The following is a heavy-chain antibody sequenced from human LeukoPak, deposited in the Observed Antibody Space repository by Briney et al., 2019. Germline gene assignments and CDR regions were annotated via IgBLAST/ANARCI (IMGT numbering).Heavy chain of an antibody. CDR1: GGSISSGGYY. J-gene: IGHJ3*02. CDR3: ARGGPHYFDAFDI. D-gene: IGHD3-10*01. CDR2: IYHSGNT. V-gene: IGHV4-30-2*01. Sequence: PSQTLSLTCTVSGGSISSGGYYWSWIRQPPGKGLEWIGSIYHSGNTYYNPSLKSRVTISEDRSKNQFSLKLSSVTAADTAVYYCARGGPHYFDAFDIWGQGTMVNVSS.